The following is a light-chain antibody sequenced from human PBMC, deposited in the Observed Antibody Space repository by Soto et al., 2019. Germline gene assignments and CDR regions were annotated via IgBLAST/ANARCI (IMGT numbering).Light chain of an antibody. CDR2: AAS. CDR3: KKYGSART. V-gene: IGKV3-20*01. Sequence: ENVLTQSPGTLSLFPGERATLSCRASRSVDRSYLAWYQQKPGQAPRLLIYAASSRATGIPDRFSGSASGPDFTLTISRLEPEDLAVYYCKKYGSARTFGQGTRVEIK. J-gene: IGKJ1*01. CDR1: RSVDRSY.